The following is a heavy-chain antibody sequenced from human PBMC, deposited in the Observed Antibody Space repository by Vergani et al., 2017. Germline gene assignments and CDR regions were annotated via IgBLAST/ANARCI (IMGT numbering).Heavy chain of an antibody. CDR1: GGSLSGYF. V-gene: IGHV4-34*02. CDR3: ASPRPRLNLGSKSNAGTFDS. D-gene: IGHD3-10*01. Sequence: QVHLQQRGAGVLKPPETLSLTCGVIGGSLSGYFWSWIRQSPGRGLEWIGEITAIGSAKYSPSATSRVTISVDTSRGEFTLTVTSVTAADTGLYFCASPRPRLNLGSKSNAGTFDSWGQGTLVTVSS. CDR2: ITAIGSA. J-gene: IGHJ4*02.